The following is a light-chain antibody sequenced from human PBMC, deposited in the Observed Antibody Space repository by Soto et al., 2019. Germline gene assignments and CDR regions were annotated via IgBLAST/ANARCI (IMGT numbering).Light chain of an antibody. CDR1: DSVLYGSNNRNY. J-gene: IGKJ2*01. V-gene: IGKV4-1*01. Sequence: DIVMTQSPDSLAVSLGERATINCKSNDSVLYGSNNRNYLAWYQQKPGQPPKLLIHWASTRESGVPDRFSGGGSGTDFTLTISSLQAEDVAVYYCHQYFNRPYTFGQGTKLEIK. CDR3: HQYFNRPYT. CDR2: WAS.